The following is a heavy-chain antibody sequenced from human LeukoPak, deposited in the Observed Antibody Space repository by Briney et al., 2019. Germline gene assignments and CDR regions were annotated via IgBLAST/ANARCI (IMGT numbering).Heavy chain of an antibody. CDR3: TRPRYYYSSGSYDY. V-gene: IGHV3-49*04. J-gene: IGHJ4*02. CDR1: GFTFDNYA. D-gene: IGHD3-10*01. Sequence: GALRLSCRASGFTFDNYAMSWVRQAPGKGLEWVGFIRRRDSGGTTEYAASVKGRFTISRDDSQSIVYLQMNSLNTEDTAVYHCTRPRYYYSSGSYDYWGQGTLVTVSS. CDR2: IRRRDSGGTT.